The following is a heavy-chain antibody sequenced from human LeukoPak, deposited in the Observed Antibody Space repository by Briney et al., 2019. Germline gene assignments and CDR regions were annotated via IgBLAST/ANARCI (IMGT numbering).Heavy chain of an antibody. Sequence: SVKVSCKASGDTFSNHPISWVRQAPGQGLEWMGGIIPSFRTTNYAQKFQGRVTISTDKSTSTAYMELSSLRSEDTAVYYCARVRMESMSRGYSGYEYYYYYMDVWGKGTTVTVSS. CDR2: IIPSFRTT. CDR3: ARVRMESMSRGYSGYEYYYYYMDV. J-gene: IGHJ6*03. CDR1: GDTFSNHP. V-gene: IGHV1-69*05. D-gene: IGHD5-12*01.